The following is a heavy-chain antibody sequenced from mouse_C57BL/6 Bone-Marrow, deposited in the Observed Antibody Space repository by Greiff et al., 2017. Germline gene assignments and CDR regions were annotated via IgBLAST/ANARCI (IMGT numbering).Heavy chain of an antibody. D-gene: IGHD2-3*01. V-gene: IGHV5-9*01. CDR2: ISGGGGNT. J-gene: IGHJ2*01. Sequence: EVQLVESGGGLVKPGGSLKLSCAASGFTFSSYTMSWVRQTPEKRLEWVATISGGGGNTYYPDSVKGRFTISRDNAKNTLYLQMSSLRSEDTALYYCARHDGYPFDYGGQGTTLTVSS. CDR1: GFTFSSYT. CDR3: ARHDGYPFDY.